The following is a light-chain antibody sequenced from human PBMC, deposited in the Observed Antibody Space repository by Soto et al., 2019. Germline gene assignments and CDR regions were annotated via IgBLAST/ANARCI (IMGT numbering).Light chain of an antibody. Sequence: QSVLTQPPSVSAAPGQKVTISCSGSTSNIRNNYVSWYQHLPGAAPKLLIYDYNRRPSGIPDRFSGSKSGTSATLGITGFQTGDEADYYCGSWDSSLSAYVFGTGTKVTVL. J-gene: IGLJ1*01. CDR1: TSNIRNNY. CDR3: GSWDSSLSAYV. CDR2: DYN. V-gene: IGLV1-51*01.